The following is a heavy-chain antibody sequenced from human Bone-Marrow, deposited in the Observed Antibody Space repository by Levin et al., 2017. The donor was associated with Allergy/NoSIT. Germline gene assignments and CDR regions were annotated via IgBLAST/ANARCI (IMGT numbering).Heavy chain of an antibody. CDR1: GFTFSSYA. CDR3: ARDHAAYYYDSSGYTGFDY. Sequence: GGSLRLSCAASGFTFSSYAMHWVRQAPGKGLEWVAVISYDGSNKYYADSVKGRFTISRDNSKNTLYLQMNSLRAEDTAVYYCARDHAAYYYDSSGYTGFDYWGQGTLVTVSS. V-gene: IGHV3-30*04. D-gene: IGHD3-22*01. CDR2: ISYDGSNK. J-gene: IGHJ4*02.